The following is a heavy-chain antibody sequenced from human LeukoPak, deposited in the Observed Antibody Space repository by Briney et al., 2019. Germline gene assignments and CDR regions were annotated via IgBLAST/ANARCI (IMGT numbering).Heavy chain of an antibody. Sequence: GGSLRLPCAASGFTFSSYAMSWVRQAPGKGLEWVSAISGSGGSTYYADSVKGRFTISRDNSKNTLYLQMNSLRAEDTAVYYCAKGKRSYYGMDVWGQGTTVTVSS. CDR1: GFTFSSYA. CDR2: ISGSGGST. V-gene: IGHV3-23*01. D-gene: IGHD1-1*01. J-gene: IGHJ6*02. CDR3: AKGKRSYYGMDV.